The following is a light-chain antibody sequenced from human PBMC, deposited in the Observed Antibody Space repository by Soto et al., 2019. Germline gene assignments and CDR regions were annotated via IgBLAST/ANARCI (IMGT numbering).Light chain of an antibody. CDR1: QSISIY. Sequence: DLPMTQSPSSLSASVGDRVTITCRASQSISIYLNWYQQKPGKAPNLLIYTASNLQSGVPSRFSGSGSGTDFTLTISSLQPEDFASYYCQQSYSTPWTFGQGTKVEIK. J-gene: IGKJ1*01. CDR2: TAS. V-gene: IGKV1-39*01. CDR3: QQSYSTPWT.